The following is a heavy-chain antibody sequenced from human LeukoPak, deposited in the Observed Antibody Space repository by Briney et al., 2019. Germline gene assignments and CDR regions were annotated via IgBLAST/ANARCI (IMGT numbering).Heavy chain of an antibody. V-gene: IGHV2-5*01. J-gene: IGHJ4*02. Sequence: SGPTLVNPTQTLTLTCTFSGFSLSTSGVGVGWIRQPPGKALEWLALIYWNDDKRYSPSLKSRLTITKDTSKNQVVLTMTNMDPVDTAAYYCAHRPSGDIVVYAHRPFDYWGQGTLVTVSS. CDR1: GFSLSTSGVG. D-gene: IGHD2-2*01. CDR3: AHRPSGDIVVYAHRPFDY. CDR2: IYWNDDK.